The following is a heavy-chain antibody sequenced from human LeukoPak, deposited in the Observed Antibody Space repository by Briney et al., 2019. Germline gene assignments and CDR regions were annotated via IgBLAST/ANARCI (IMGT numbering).Heavy chain of an antibody. D-gene: IGHD3-10*02. CDR3: ARHVRIQGVGIDY. CDR2: INHSGST. CDR1: GGSFSGYY. Sequence: SETLSLTCAVYGGSFSGYYWSWIRQPPGKGLEWIGEINHSGSTNYNPSLKSRVTISVDTSKNQFSLKLSSVTAADTAVYYCARHVRIQGVGIDYWGQGTLVTVSS. V-gene: IGHV4-34*01. J-gene: IGHJ4*02.